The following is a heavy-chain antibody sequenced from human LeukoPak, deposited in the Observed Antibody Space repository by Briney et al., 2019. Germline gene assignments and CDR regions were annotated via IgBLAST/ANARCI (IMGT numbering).Heavy chain of an antibody. CDR3: ARDQEYEQLGWFGP. V-gene: IGHV4-59*01. Sequence: SETLSLTCTVSGGSISSYYWSWIRQPPGKGLEWIGYIYYSGSTNYNPSLKSRVTISVDTSKNQFSLKLSSVTAADTAVYYCARDQEYEQLGWFGPWGQGTLVTVSS. J-gene: IGHJ5*02. D-gene: IGHD6-6*01. CDR2: IYYSGST. CDR1: GGSISSYY.